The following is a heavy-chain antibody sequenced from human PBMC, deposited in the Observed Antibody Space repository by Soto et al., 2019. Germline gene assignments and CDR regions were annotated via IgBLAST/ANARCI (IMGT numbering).Heavy chain of an antibody. Sequence: EVQLLESGGGLVQPGGSLRLSCAASGFTFSNYFMTWVRQAPGKGLEWVSTISGSGGGTYYADSVKGRFTISRDNSKNSLFLQMNSLRAEDTALYYFAIYTRSTDYWGQGTLVTVSS. CDR2: ISGSGGGT. J-gene: IGHJ4*02. V-gene: IGHV3-23*01. CDR1: GFTFSNYF. CDR3: AIYTRSTDY. D-gene: IGHD2-2*01.